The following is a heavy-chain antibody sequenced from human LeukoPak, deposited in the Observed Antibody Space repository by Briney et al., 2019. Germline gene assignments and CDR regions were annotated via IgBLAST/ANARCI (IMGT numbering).Heavy chain of an antibody. CDR3: TRGGSSWYWLDY. J-gene: IGHJ4*02. D-gene: IGHD6-13*01. CDR1: GFTFGDYA. CDR2: IRSKAYGGTT. V-gene: IGHV3-49*04. Sequence: GGSLRLSCTASGFTFGDYAMSWVRHAPGKGLEWVGFIRSKAYGGTTEYAASVEGRFTISREDSKSIAYLQMNSLKTEDTAVYYCTRGGSSWYWLDYWGQGTLVTVSS.